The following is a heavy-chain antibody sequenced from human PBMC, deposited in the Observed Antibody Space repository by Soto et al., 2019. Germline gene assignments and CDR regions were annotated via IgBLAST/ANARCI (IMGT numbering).Heavy chain of an antibody. CDR3: AIEGVNDFDH. V-gene: IGHV3-23*01. Sequence: EVQLLESGGGLVQPGESLRLSCAASGFSFSSSAMSWVRQAPGKGLEWVSAMSGSGGSTYYAGSVKGRFTISRDNSKNTLDLQMNSLRAEDTAVYYCAIEGVNDFDHWGQGTLVTVSS. D-gene: IGHD1-1*01. CDR2: MSGSGGST. J-gene: IGHJ4*02. CDR1: GFSFSSSA.